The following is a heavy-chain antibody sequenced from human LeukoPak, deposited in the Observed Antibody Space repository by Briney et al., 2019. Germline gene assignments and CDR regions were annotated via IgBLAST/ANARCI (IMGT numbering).Heavy chain of an antibody. Sequence: VASVKVSCKASGYTFTSYGISWVRQAPGQGLEWMGWISAYNGNTNYAQKLQGRVTMTTDTSTSTAYMELRSLRSDDTAVYYCAREHIVVVTAIRGAFDIWGQGTMVTVSS. J-gene: IGHJ3*02. CDR3: AREHIVVVTAIRGAFDI. CDR1: GYTFTSYG. V-gene: IGHV1-18*01. CDR2: ISAYNGNT. D-gene: IGHD2-21*02.